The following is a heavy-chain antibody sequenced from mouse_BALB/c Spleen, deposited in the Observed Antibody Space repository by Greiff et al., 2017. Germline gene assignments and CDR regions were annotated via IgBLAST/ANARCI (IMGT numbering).Heavy chain of an antibody. CDR3: ARHYYFDY. CDR1: GFTFSSYY. V-gene: IGHV5-6-2*01. Sequence: EVMLVESGGGLVKLGGSLKLSCAASGFTFSSYYMSWVRQTPEKRLELVAAINSNGGSTYYPDTVKGRFTISRDNAKNTLYLQMSSLKSEDTALYYCARHYYFDYWGQGTTLTVSS. CDR2: INSNGGST. J-gene: IGHJ2*01.